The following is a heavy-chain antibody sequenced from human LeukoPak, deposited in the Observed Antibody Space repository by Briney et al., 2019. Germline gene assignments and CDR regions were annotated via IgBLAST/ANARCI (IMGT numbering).Heavy chain of an antibody. J-gene: IGHJ6*03. V-gene: IGHV4-59*01. Sequence: SETLSLTCNVSVVTMRVYYWSWIRQTPEKGLEWIGYVHYSGNTNYNPSFKSQVSISIDTSKKFFSLKLTSVTGADTGVYYCAKIRLDENYYYYYMDVWGKGTTVTVSS. CDR3: AKIRLDENYYYYYMDV. CDR2: VHYSGNT. D-gene: IGHD3-16*01. CDR1: VVTMRVYY.